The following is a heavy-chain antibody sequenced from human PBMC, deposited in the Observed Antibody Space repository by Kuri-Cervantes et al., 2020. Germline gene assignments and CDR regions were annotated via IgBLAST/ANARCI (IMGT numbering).Heavy chain of an antibody. J-gene: IGHJ6*02. CDR2: ISYDGTNK. V-gene: IGHV3-30*18. Sequence: GGSLRLSCAASGFTFGTYVIHWVRQAPGKGLEWVAVISYDGTNKYNADSVKGRFTISRDNSKNTLYLQMNSLRAEDTAVYYCAKDVGAWFGELPLYYYYYGMDVWGQGTTVTVSS. CDR1: GFTFGTYV. D-gene: IGHD3-10*01. CDR3: AKDVGAWFGELPLYYYYYGMDV.